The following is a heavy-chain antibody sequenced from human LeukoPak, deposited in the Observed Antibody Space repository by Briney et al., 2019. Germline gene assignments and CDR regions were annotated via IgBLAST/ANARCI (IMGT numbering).Heavy chain of an antibody. CDR1: GITFSSSS. Sequence: GGSLRLSCLASGITFSSSSMSWVRQAPGKGLEWVSAISPGDYTAYYADSVKGRFTVSRDNSKNTLYLQLNSLRAEDTAVYYCARDYRLTQIQYWGQGTLVTVSS. V-gene: IGHV3-23*01. CDR2: ISPGDYTA. J-gene: IGHJ1*01. D-gene: IGHD1-26*01. CDR3: ARDYRLTQIQY.